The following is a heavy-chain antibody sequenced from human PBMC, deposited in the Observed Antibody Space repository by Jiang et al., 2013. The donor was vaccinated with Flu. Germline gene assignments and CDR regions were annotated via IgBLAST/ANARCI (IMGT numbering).Heavy chain of an antibody. J-gene: IGHJ3*02. Sequence: LVESGGGLVKPGGSLRLXCAASGFTFSSYSMNWVRQAPGKGLEWVSSISSSSSYIYYADSVKGRFTISRDNAKNSLYLQMNSLRAEDTAVYYCARDGGPTYYDIPDAFDIWGQGTMVTVSS. CDR1: GFTFSSYS. D-gene: IGHD3-9*01. CDR3: ARDGGPTYYDIPDAFDI. CDR2: ISSSSSYI. V-gene: IGHV3-21*01.